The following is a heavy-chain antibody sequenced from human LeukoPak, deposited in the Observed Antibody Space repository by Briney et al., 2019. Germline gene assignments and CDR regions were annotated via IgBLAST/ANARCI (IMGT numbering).Heavy chain of an antibody. CDR3: AKAAGRGYNYGDYFDY. D-gene: IGHD5-18*01. CDR1: GFTVSSNY. Sequence: GGSLRLSCADSGFTVSSNYMRWVRQAPGKGLEWVSAISGSGGSTYYADSVKGRFTISRDNSKNTLYLQMNSLRAEDTAVYYCAKAAGRGYNYGDYFDYWGQGTLVTVSS. V-gene: IGHV3-23*01. J-gene: IGHJ4*02. CDR2: ISGSGGST.